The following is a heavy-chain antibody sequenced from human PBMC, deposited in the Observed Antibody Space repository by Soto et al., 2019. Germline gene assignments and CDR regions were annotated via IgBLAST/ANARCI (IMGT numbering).Heavy chain of an antibody. CDR3: ARMVNYDILTGYEAFDI. CDR1: GFTFSSYA. J-gene: IGHJ3*02. V-gene: IGHV3-30-3*01. CDR2: ISYDGSNK. Sequence: SLRLSCAASGFTFSSYAMHWVRQAPGKGLEWVAVISYDGSNKYYADSVKGRFTISRDNSKNTLYLQMNSLRAEDTAVYYCARMVNYDILTGYEAFDIWGQGTMVTVSS. D-gene: IGHD3-9*01.